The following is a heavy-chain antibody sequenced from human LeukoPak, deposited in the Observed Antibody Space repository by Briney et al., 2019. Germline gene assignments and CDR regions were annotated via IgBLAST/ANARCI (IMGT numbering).Heavy chain of an antibody. Sequence: SETLSLTCAVYGGSFSGYYWSWIRQPPGKGLEWIGEINHSGSTNYNPSLKSRVTISVDTSKNQFSLKLSSVTAADTAVYYCAGGKAPTYYYGSGSSRPFDYWGQETLVTVSS. D-gene: IGHD3-10*01. V-gene: IGHV4-34*01. CDR1: GGSFSGYY. CDR3: AGGKAPTYYYGSGSSRPFDY. J-gene: IGHJ4*02. CDR2: INHSGST.